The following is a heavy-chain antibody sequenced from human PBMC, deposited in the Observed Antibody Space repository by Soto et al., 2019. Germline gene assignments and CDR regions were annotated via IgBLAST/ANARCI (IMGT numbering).Heavy chain of an antibody. CDR1: GFSFSSFA. J-gene: IGHJ6*02. D-gene: IGHD2-8*01. CDR3: AKTRGAMIYAILVYVLDV. CDR2: ISGSADST. Sequence: GGSLRLSCAASGFSFSSFAMNWVRQAPGKGLEWVSIISGSADSTFYADSVKGRFTISRDNSKSTLYLQINSLRAEDTAVYYCAKTRGAMIYAILVYVLDVWGQGTTVTVSS. V-gene: IGHV3-23*01.